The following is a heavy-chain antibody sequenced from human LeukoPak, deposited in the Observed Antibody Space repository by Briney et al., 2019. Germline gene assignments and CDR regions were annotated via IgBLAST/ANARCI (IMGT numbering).Heavy chain of an antibody. CDR3: ASISN. V-gene: IGHV3-53*01. CDR2: IYRGGDT. CDR1: GFNVSGNY. J-gene: IGHJ4*02. Sequence: GGSLRLSCAASGFNVSGNYMSWVRQAPGKGLEWVSVIYRGGDTYYADSVKGRFTVSRDISKNALYLQMNSLRAEDTAVYYCASISNWGQGILVTVSS.